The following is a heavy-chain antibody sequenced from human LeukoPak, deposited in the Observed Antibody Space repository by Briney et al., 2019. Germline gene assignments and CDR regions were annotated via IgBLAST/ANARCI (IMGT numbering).Heavy chain of an antibody. CDR3: ATDRGWRTSGYYLYYLEY. J-gene: IGHJ4*02. V-gene: IGHV3-7*01. Sequence: GGSLRLSCAASGFIFTNYFMSWVRQAPGKGLEWVASIRHDGSEKYYVDSVGGRFTISRDNTMNSLYLQMSSLRAEDTAVYYCATDRGWRTSGYYLYYLEYWGQGTLVTYSS. D-gene: IGHD3-3*01. CDR1: GFIFTNYF. CDR2: IRHDGSEK.